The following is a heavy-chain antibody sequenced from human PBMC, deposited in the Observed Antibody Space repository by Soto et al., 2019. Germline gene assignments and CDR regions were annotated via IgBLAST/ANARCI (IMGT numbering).Heavy chain of an antibody. CDR3: AIGGWSNYYDSSGYYSSLDY. Sequence: ASVKVSCKASGYTFTSYAMHWVRQAPGQRLEWMGWINAGNGNTKYSQKFQGRVTITRDTSASTAYMELSSLRSEDTAVYYCAIGGWSNYYDSSGYYSSLDYWGQGTLVTVSS. CDR1: GYTFTSYA. V-gene: IGHV1-3*01. CDR2: INAGNGNT. D-gene: IGHD3-22*01. J-gene: IGHJ4*02.